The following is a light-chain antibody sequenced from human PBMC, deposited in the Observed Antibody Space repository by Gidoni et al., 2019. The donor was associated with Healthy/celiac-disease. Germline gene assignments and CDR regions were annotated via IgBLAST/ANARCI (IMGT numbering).Light chain of an antibody. CDR1: QGISSY. Sequence: DIQLTQSPAFLSASVGDRVTIPCRASQGISSYLSWYQQKTGKAPKLLIYAASTLQSGVPSRFSGSVSVTEFTLTISSLQPEDFATYYCQQLNSYPLTFGGGTKVEIK. J-gene: IGKJ4*01. V-gene: IGKV1-9*01. CDR2: AAS. CDR3: QQLNSYPLT.